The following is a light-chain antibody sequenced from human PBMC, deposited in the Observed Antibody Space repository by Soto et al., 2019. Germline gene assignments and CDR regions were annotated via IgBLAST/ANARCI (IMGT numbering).Light chain of an antibody. Sequence: QSALTQPRSVSGSHGQSVTISCTGTSSDVGRYNYVSWYQHHPGKAPKLMIYDVSTRPSGVPDRFSGSKSGTTASLTISGLQAEDEADYYCCSYAGSPYVFGTGTKLTVL. V-gene: IGLV2-11*01. CDR3: CSYAGSPYV. CDR2: DVS. J-gene: IGLJ1*01. CDR1: SSDVGRYNY.